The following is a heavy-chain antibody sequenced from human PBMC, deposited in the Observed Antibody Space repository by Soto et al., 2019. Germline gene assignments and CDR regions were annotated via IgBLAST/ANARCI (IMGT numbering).Heavy chain of an antibody. CDR2: VHYSGSA. V-gene: IGHV4-39*01. J-gene: IGHJ4*02. CDR3: ARHRWGSGSYSGLLDF. CDR1: GGSISTSSYF. Sequence: QLQLQESGPGLVKPSETLFLTCSVSGGSISTSSYFWGWIRQPPGKGLEWVGAVHYSGSANYRSSLQSRVTISVDTSQNQFSLRLRSVTAADTAVYYCARHRWGSGSYSGLLDFWGQGALVTVSS. D-gene: IGHD3-10*01.